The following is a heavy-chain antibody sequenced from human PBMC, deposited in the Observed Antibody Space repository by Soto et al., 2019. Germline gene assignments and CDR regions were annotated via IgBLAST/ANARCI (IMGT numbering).Heavy chain of an antibody. D-gene: IGHD1-20*01. CDR1: GYTFTSYG. Sequence: ASVKVSCKASGYTFTSYGISWLRQAPGQGLEWMGWISAYNGNTNYAQKLQGRVTMTTDTSTSTAYMELRSLRSDDTAVYYCAREHITGTAFDIWGQGTMVTVSS. J-gene: IGHJ3*02. V-gene: IGHV1-18*04. CDR2: ISAYNGNT. CDR3: AREHITGTAFDI.